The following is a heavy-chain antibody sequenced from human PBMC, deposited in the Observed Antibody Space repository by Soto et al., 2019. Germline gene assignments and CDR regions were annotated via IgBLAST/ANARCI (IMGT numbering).Heavy chain of an antibody. CDR3: ARLIVGATSHTDFDY. CDR1: GASISSSDYF. J-gene: IGHJ4*02. CDR2: IHSSGGT. Sequence: PSETLSLTCTVSGASISSSDYFWGWIRQPPGKGPEWIESIHSSGGTYYSASLKSRSTISLDTPAKQFSLKLTSVTAADTAVYYCARLIVGATSHTDFDYWGPGTLVTVSS. D-gene: IGHD1-26*01. V-gene: IGHV4-39*01.